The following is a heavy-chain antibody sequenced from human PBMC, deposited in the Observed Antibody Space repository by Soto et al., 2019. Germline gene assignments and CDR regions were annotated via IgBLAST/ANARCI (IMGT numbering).Heavy chain of an antibody. CDR1: GYTFTSYY. CDR2: INHDGGGT. D-gene: IGHD4-4*01. J-gene: IGHJ6*02. V-gene: IGHV1-46*01. Sequence: QVQLVQSGAEVKKPGASVKVSCKASGYTFTSYYMHWVRLAPGQGLEWMGIINHDGGGTSYAQQFQGRVIMTRDTSTSTVYMEMRSMRAEDTSVYYCAVGGNYLSMDVWGQGTTFTVSS. CDR3: AVGGNYLSMDV.